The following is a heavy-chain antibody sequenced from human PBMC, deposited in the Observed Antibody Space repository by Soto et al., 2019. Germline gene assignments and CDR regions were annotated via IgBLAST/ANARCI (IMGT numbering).Heavy chain of an antibody. J-gene: IGHJ3*01. CDR1: GSSLAGYD. CDR2: ITQSGST. V-gene: IGHV4-34*02. Sequence: VQLQQWGAGLLTPSEPLSLTCAVSGSSLAGYDWSWVRQPPGKGLEWVGEITQSGSTIYDPSLKSRVTISMDTSRTQFSLRFSSVTHADTAQYYCARDPHASAFDVWGRGTMVTVSS. CDR3: ARDPHASAFDV.